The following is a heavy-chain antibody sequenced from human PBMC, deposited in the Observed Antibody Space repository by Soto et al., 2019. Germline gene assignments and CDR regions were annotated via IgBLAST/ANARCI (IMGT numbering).Heavy chain of an antibody. D-gene: IGHD3-10*01. CDR1: GYSFTSYW. Sequence: PGESLKISCKGSGYSFTSYWIGWVRQMPGKGLEWMGMIYPGDSDTRYSPSFQGHVTISADKSISTAYLQWSSLKASDTAMYYCARRRGGVRGVIPYYYGMDVWGQGTTVTVSS. CDR2: IYPGDSDT. V-gene: IGHV5-51*01. J-gene: IGHJ6*02. CDR3: ARRRGGVRGVIPYYYGMDV.